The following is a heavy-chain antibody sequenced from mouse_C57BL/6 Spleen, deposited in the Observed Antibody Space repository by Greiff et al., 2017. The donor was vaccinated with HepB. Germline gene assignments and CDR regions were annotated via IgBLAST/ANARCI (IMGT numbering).Heavy chain of an antibody. CDR1: GFTFSSYA. CDR3: ARDDGSPDY. V-gene: IGHV5-4*01. J-gene: IGHJ2*01. D-gene: IGHD1-1*01. Sequence: EVKLMESGGGLVKPGGSLKLSCAASGFTFSSYAMSWVRQTPEKRLEWVATISDGGSYTYYPDNVKGRFTISRDNAKNNLYLQMSHLKSEDTAMYYCARDDGSPDYWGQGTTLTVSS. CDR2: ISDGGSYT.